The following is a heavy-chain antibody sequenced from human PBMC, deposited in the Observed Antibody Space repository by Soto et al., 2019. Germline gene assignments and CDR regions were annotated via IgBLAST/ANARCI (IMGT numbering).Heavy chain of an antibody. V-gene: IGHV3-30-3*01. Sequence: QVQLVESGGGVVQPGRSLRLSCAASGFTFSSYAMHWVRQAPGKGLEWVAVISYDGSNKYYADSVKGRFTISRDNSKNTLSLQMNSLRAEDPAVYYCARGRGYDYRGQGTLVTVSA. J-gene: IGHJ4*02. D-gene: IGHD3-22*01. CDR3: ARGRGYDY. CDR1: GFTFSSYA. CDR2: ISYDGSNK.